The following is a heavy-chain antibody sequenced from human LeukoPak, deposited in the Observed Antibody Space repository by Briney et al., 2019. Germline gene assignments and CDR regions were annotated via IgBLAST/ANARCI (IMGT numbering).Heavy chain of an antibody. CDR2: IYTSGST. CDR1: GGSISSGSYY. J-gene: IGHJ5*02. V-gene: IGHV4-61*02. CDR3: ARDRGPQKYYYGSGIDP. D-gene: IGHD3-10*01. Sequence: PSQTLSLTCTVSGGSISSGSYYWSWIWQPAGKGLEWIGRIYTSGSTNYNPSLKSRVTISVDTSKNQFSLKLSSVTAADTAVYYCARDRGPQKYYYGSGIDPWGQGTLVTVSS.